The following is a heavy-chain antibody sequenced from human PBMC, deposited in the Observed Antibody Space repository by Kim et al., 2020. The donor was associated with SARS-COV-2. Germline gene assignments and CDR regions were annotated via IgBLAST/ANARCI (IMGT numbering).Heavy chain of an antibody. Sequence: ASVKVSCKASAYTFTSYAMHWVRQAPGQRLEWMGWINTGNGNTKYSQKFQGRVTITRDTSASTAYMELSSLRSEDTAVYYCARSWSLRGVGWFDPWGQGTLVTVSS. CDR2: INTGNGNT. J-gene: IGHJ5*02. CDR3: ARSWSLRGVGWFDP. D-gene: IGHD3-10*01. V-gene: IGHV1-3*04. CDR1: AYTFTSYA.